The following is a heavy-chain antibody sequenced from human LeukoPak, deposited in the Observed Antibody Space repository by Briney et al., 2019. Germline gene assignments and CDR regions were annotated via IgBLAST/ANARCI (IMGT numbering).Heavy chain of an antibody. CDR3: ARHEESSSGWYVATMYFDY. J-gene: IGHJ4*02. CDR2: IFYGGTT. D-gene: IGHD6-19*01. CDR1: DGSKRSSSSSWGRSCY. V-gene: IGHV4-39*01. Sequence: PSETLSLICAASDGSKRSSSSSWGRSCYWGWIRQPPGKGMEWIGSIFYGGTTYYNPSLKSRVTISVDTSKNQFSLRLNSVTAADTAVYYCARHEESSSGWYVATMYFDYWGPGILVTVSS.